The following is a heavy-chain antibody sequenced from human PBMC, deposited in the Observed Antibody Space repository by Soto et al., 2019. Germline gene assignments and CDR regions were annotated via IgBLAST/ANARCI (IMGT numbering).Heavy chain of an antibody. Sequence: QVQLVQSGAEVKKPGSSVKVSCKASGGIFSSYTISWVRQAPGQGLEWMGRIIPILGIANYAQKFQGRVTITADKSTSTAYMELSSLRSEDTAVYYCARSADYYYYMDVWGKGTTVTASS. D-gene: IGHD6-25*01. V-gene: IGHV1-69*02. CDR2: IIPILGIA. CDR1: GGIFSSYT. CDR3: ARSADYYYYMDV. J-gene: IGHJ6*03.